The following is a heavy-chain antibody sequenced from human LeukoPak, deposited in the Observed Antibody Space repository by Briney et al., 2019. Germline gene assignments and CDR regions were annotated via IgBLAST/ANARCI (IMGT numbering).Heavy chain of an antibody. D-gene: IGHD3-10*01. CDR1: GYTFSTFG. Sequence: ASVKVSCKASGYTFSTFGINWVRQAPGQGLEWMGWIRGFDGKTNYTEKFQGRMTMTTDTSTSTAYMELRGLRSDDTAIYYCARDRLRVTLVRGVRTAMDVWGQGTTVTVSS. CDR2: IRGFDGKT. J-gene: IGHJ6*02. V-gene: IGHV1-18*01. CDR3: ARDRLRVTLVRGVRTAMDV.